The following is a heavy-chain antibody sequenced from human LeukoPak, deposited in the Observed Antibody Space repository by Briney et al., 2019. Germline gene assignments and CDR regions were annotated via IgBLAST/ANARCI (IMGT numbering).Heavy chain of an antibody. J-gene: IGHJ4*02. CDR2: IYPGDSDT. Sequence: GESLKISCKGSGYSFTSYWIGWVRQMPGKGLEWMGIIYPGDSDTRYSPSFQGQVTISADKSISTAYLQWSSLKASDTAMYYCARLQDSQDTNWGLDSWGQGTLVTVSS. V-gene: IGHV5-51*01. CDR1: GYSFTSYW. CDR3: ARLQDSQDTNWGLDS. D-gene: IGHD2-21*01.